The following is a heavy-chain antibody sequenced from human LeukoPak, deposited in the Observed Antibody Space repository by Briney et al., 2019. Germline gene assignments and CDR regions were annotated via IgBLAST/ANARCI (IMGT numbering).Heavy chain of an antibody. J-gene: IGHJ6*03. CDR3: ANSGARDYYFYYMDV. CDR2: IYYSGST. D-gene: IGHD2-15*01. Sequence: PSETPSLSCTVSGGSISSYYWSWIRQPPGKGLEWIGYIYYSGSTNYNPSLKSRVTISIDTSNNQFSLKLSSVTAADTAMYYCANSGARDYYFYYMDVWGKGTTVTVSS. V-gene: IGHV4-59*12. CDR1: GGSISSYY.